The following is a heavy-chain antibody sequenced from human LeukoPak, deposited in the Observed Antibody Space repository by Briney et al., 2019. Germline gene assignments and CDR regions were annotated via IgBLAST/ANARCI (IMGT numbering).Heavy chain of an antibody. CDR3: AKGRGYSSGWYEYNFDY. J-gene: IGHJ4*02. CDR1: GYTFTSYY. Sequence: ASVKVSCKASGYTFTSYYMRWVRQAPGQGLEWMGIINPSGGSTSYAQKFQGRVTMTGDMSTSTVYMELSSLRSEDTAVYYCAKGRGYSSGWYEYNFDYWGQGTLVTVSS. CDR2: INPSGGST. D-gene: IGHD6-19*01. V-gene: IGHV1-46*01.